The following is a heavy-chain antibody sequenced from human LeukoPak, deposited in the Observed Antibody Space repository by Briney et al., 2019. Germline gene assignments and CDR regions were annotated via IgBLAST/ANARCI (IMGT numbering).Heavy chain of an antibody. CDR3: ARAYSSGWYVDFDY. V-gene: IGHV3-33*08. D-gene: IGHD6-19*01. J-gene: IGHJ4*02. Sequence: GGSLRLSCAASGFTFSSYAMSWVRQAPGKGLEWVAVIWYDGSNKYYADSVKGRFTISRDNSKNTLYLQMNSLRAEDTAVYYCARAYSSGWYVDFDYWGQGTLVTVSS. CDR2: IWYDGSNK. CDR1: GFTFSSYA.